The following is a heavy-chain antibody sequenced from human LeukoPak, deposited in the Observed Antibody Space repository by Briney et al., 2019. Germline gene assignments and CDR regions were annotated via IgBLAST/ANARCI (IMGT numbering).Heavy chain of an antibody. Sequence: SETLSLTCAVYGGSFSGYYWSWIRQPPGKGLEWIGEINHSGSTNYNPSLKSRVTISVDTSKNQFSLKLSSVTAADTAVYYCARDLREEITGTRSDYWGQGTLATVSS. D-gene: IGHD1-20*01. CDR2: INHSGST. CDR1: GGSFSGYY. V-gene: IGHV4-34*01. CDR3: ARDLREEITGTRSDY. J-gene: IGHJ4*02.